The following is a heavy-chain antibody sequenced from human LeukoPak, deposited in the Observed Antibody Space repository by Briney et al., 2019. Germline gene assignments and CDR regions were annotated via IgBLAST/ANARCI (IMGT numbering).Heavy chain of an antibody. Sequence: ASVKVSCKAAGYTFTSYGISWVRQAHGQGLEWMGWISAYNGNTNYAQKLQGRVTMTTDTSTSTAYMELRSLRSDDTAVYYCARDSFEQQLVIPYNWFDPWGQGTLVTVSS. V-gene: IGHV1-18*01. J-gene: IGHJ5*02. CDR2: ISAYNGNT. D-gene: IGHD6-13*01. CDR1: GYTFTSYG. CDR3: ARDSFEQQLVIPYNWFDP.